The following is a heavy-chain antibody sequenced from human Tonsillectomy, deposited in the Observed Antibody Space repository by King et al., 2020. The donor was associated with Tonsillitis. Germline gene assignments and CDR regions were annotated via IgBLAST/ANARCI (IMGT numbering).Heavy chain of an antibody. V-gene: IGHV1-18*01. CDR3: ARDSRNMVRGVIIKDLLRY. D-gene: IGHD3-10*01. Sequence: QLVQSGAEVKKPGASVKVSCKASGYTFTSYGISWVRQAPGQGLEWMGWISAYNGNTNYAQKLQGRVTMTTDTSTSTAYMELRSLRSDDTAVYYCARDSRNMVRGVIIKDLLRYWGQGTLVTVSS. CDR2: ISAYNGNT. CDR1: GYTFTSYG. J-gene: IGHJ4*02.